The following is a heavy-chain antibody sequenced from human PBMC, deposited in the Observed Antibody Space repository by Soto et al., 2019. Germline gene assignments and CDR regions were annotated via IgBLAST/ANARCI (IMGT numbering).Heavy chain of an antibody. J-gene: IGHJ6*03. CDR1: GFTFSNYW. D-gene: IGHD2-2*01. CDR3: AKALRPSLNFFYYMDV. CDR2: IKQDGSEK. V-gene: IGHV3-7*01. Sequence: GGSLRLSCAASGFTFSNYWMSWVRQAPGKGLEWVANIKQDGSEKDYVESVKGRFTISRDNAKNSLYLQMNSLRAEDTGVYYCAKALRPSLNFFYYMDVWGRGTSVTVSS.